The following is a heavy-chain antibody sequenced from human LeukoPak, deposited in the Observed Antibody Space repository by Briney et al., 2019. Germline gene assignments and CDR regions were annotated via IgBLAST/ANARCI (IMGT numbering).Heavy chain of an antibody. CDR3: TTAVGTDFYDYGLDA. CDR1: GFTFSGSA. CDR2: IRSKANTYAT. Sequence: GGSLRLSCAASGFTFSGSAMHWVRQASGKGLEWVGRIRSKANTYATAYAASVKGRFTISRDDSKNTAYLQLNSLKTEDTAVYYCTTAVGTDFYDYGLDAWGQGTTVTVSS. D-gene: IGHD6-13*01. J-gene: IGHJ6*02. V-gene: IGHV3-73*01.